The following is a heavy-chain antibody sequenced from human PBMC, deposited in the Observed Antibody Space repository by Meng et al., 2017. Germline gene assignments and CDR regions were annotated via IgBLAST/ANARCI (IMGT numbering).Heavy chain of an antibody. CDR2: IYHSGST. CDR1: GGSISSSNW. CDR3: ARAQYYDFWSGYYFDY. V-gene: IGHV4-4*02. Sequence: QGALQASGPGPVKPSGTLSRTCAVSGGSISSSNWWSWVRQPPGKGLEWIGEIYHSGSTKYNPSLKSRVTISVDKSKNQFSLKLSSVTAADTAVYYCARAQYYDFWSGYYFDYWGQGTLVTVSS. D-gene: IGHD3-3*01. J-gene: IGHJ4*02.